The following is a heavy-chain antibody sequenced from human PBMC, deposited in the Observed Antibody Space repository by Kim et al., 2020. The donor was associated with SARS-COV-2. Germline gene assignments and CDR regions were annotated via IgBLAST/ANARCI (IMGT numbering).Heavy chain of an antibody. V-gene: IGHV3-74*01. CDR2: INGDGSTT. Sequence: GESLRLSCAASGFTFSSYWMHWVRQAPGKGLVWVSRINGDGSTTTYADSVKGRFTISRDNAKNTLYLQMNSLRAEDTAVYYCATGSYFSAFDIWGQGTMV. J-gene: IGHJ3*02. D-gene: IGHD1-26*01. CDR1: GFTFSSYW. CDR3: ATGSYFSAFDI.